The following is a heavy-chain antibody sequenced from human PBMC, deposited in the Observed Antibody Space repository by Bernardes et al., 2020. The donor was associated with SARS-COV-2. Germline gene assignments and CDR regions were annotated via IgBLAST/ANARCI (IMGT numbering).Heavy chain of an antibody. J-gene: IGHJ4*02. CDR3: AIDYDSTGFYEDY. CDR1: TFTLSNYA. CDR2: LSRTGQSA. V-gene: IGHV3-23*01. Sequence: SLRLSCKASTFTLSNYAMNWVRQAPGKGLEWVSLLSRTGQSAHYADSVNGRFSIFRDTSKNTLYLEMHNLRVDDTAVYFCAIDYDSTGFYEDYWGQGTLVTVSS. D-gene: IGHD3-22*01.